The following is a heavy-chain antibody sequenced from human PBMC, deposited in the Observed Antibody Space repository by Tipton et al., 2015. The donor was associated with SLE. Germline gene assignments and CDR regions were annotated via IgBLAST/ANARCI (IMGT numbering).Heavy chain of an antibody. Sequence: GSLRLSCAASGFTFSSYEMNWVRQAPGKGLEWVSYISSSGSTIYYADSVKGRFTISRDNAKNSLYLQMNSLRAEDTAVYYCASPQKGDSSIYGMDVWGQGTTVTVSS. CDR2: ISSSGSTI. CDR3: ASPQKGDSSIYGMDV. CDR1: GFTFSSYE. J-gene: IGHJ6*02. V-gene: IGHV3-48*03. D-gene: IGHD3-16*01.